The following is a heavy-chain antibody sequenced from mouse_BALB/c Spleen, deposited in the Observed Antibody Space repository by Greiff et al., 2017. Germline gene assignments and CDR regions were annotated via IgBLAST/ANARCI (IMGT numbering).Heavy chain of an antibody. CDR3: ARGVSPGYFDY. D-gene: IGHD2-2*01. J-gene: IGHJ2*01. CDR1: GYAFSSSW. V-gene: IGHV1-82*01. CDR2: IYPGDGDT. Sequence: QVHVKQSGPELVKPGASVKISCKASGYAFSSSWMNWVKQRPGQGLEWIGRIYPGDGDTNYNGKFKGKATLTADKSSSTAYMQLSSLTSVDSAVYFCARGVSPGYFDYWGQGTTLTVSS.